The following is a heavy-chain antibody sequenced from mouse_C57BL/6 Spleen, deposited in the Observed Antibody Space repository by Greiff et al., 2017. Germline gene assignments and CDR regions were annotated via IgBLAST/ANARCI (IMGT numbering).Heavy chain of an antibody. CDR2: ISNLAYSI. D-gene: IGHD4-1*01. CDR1: GFTFSDYG. Sequence: EVKLVESGGGLVQPGGSLKLSCAASGFTFSDYGMAWVRQAPRKGPEWVAFISNLAYSIYYADTVTGRFTISRENAKNTLYLEMSSLRSEDTAMYYCARQTGPDWYFDVWGTGTTVTVSS. CDR3: ARQTGPDWYFDV. J-gene: IGHJ1*03. V-gene: IGHV5-15*01.